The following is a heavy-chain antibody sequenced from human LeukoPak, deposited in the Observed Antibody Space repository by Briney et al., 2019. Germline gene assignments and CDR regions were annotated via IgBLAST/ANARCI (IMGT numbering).Heavy chain of an antibody. V-gene: IGHV4-61*02. D-gene: IGHD6-13*01. CDR2: IYTSGST. Sequence: NPSETLSLTCTVSGGSISSGSYYWSWIRQPAGKGLEWIGRIYTSGSTNYNPSLKSRVTISVDTSKNQFSLKLSSVTAADTAVYYCARRGYSSSSGGFDPWGQGTLVTVSS. J-gene: IGHJ5*02. CDR1: GGSISSGSYY. CDR3: ARRGYSSSSGGFDP.